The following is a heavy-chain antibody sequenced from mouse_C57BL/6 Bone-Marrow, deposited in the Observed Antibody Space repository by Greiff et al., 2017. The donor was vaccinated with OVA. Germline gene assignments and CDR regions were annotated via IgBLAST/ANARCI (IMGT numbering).Heavy chain of an antibody. V-gene: IGHV5-4*01. D-gene: IGHD1-1*01. CDR2: ISDGGSYT. CDR1: GFTFSSYA. J-gene: IGHJ2*01. CDR3: ARDSYYYGSSYFDY. Sequence: EVHLVESGGGLVKPGGSLKLSCAASGFTFSSYAMSWVRQTPEKRLEWVATISDGGSYTYYPANVKGRFTISRDNAKNNLYLQMSHLKSEDTAMYDCARDSYYYGSSYFDYWGQGTTLTVSS.